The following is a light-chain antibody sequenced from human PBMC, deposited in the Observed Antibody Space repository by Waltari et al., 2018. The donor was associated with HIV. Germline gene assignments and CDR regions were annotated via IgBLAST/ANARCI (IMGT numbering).Light chain of an antibody. J-gene: IGLJ2*01. Sequence: QIVLTQSPSASASLGASVKLTCTLSSGHSTYAIARLQRQPEKAPRFLMKLTSGGSQKKADGIPDRFSGSSSRTARYLAISSLQSDDEADYFCQTWGMGIKVFGGATKLTVL. CDR1: SGHSTYA. CDR3: QTWGMGIKV. CDR2: LTSGGSQ. V-gene: IGLV4-69*01.